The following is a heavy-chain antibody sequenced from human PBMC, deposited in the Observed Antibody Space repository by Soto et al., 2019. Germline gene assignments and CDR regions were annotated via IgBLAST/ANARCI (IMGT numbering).Heavy chain of an antibody. D-gene: IGHD6-19*01. V-gene: IGHV3-23*01. J-gene: IGHJ4*02. CDR2: ISGSGGST. CDR3: AKEYSSGWDWAIDY. CDR1: GFTFSSYA. Sequence: GGSLKPSGAPSGFTFSSYAMTWVRQAPGKGLEWVSAISGSGGSTYYADSVKGRFTISRDNSKNTLYLQMNSLRAEDTAVYYCAKEYSSGWDWAIDYWGQGTLVTVSS.